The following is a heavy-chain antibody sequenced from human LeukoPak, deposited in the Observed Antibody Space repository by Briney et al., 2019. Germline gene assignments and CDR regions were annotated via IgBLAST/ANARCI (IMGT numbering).Heavy chain of an antibody. CDR3: ARAVYDSSGYYYFDY. CDR1: GGSISSSGYS. V-gene: IGHV4-30-2*01. J-gene: IGHJ4*02. Sequence: SQTLSLTCTVSGGSISSSGYSWSWIRQPPGKGLEWIGYIYHSGSTYYNPSLKSRVTISVDRSKNQFSLKLSSVTAADTAVYYCARAVYDSSGYYYFDYWGQGTLVTVSS. D-gene: IGHD3-22*01. CDR2: IYHSGST.